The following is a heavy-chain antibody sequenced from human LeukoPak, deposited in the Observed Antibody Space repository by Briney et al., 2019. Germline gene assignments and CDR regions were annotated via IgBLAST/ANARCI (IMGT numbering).Heavy chain of an antibody. CDR3: ARYRDSSGYYDAFDI. CDR1: GGSISSYY. Sequence: SETLSLTCTVSGGSISSYYWSWIRQPPGKGLEWIGYIYYSGSTNYNPSLTSRATISVDTSKNQFSLKLSSVTAADTAVYYCARYRDSSGYYDAFDIWGQGTMVTVSS. J-gene: IGHJ3*02. D-gene: IGHD3-22*01. V-gene: IGHV4-59*01. CDR2: IYYSGST.